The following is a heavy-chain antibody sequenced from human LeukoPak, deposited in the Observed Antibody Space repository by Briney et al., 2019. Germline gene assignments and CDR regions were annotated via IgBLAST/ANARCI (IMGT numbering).Heavy chain of an antibody. V-gene: IGHV4-30-4*01. CDR2: IYYSGST. Sequence: SETLSLTCTVSGGSISSGDYYWSWIRQPPGKGLEWIGYIYYSGSTYYNPSLKSRVTISVDTSKNQFSLRLSSVTAADTAVYYCARVGGSGYYMPSRYFQHWGQGTLVTVSS. CDR3: ARVGGSGYYMPSRYFQH. CDR1: GGSISSGDYY. J-gene: IGHJ1*01. D-gene: IGHD3-22*01.